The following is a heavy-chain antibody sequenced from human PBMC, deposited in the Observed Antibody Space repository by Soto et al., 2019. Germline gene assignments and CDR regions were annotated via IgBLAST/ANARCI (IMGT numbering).Heavy chain of an antibody. Sequence: PVESLKISCKGSGYSFTSYWISWVRQMPGKGLEWMGRIDPSDSYTNYSPSFQGHVTISADKSISTAYLQWSSLKASDTAMYYCARRQGYCSSTSCYHRYHYYGTDVRGQGTRVTTSS. CDR1: GYSFTSYW. J-gene: IGHJ6*01. CDR3: ARRQGYCSSTSCYHRYHYYGTDV. V-gene: IGHV5-10-1*01. D-gene: IGHD2-2*01. CDR2: IDPSDSYT.